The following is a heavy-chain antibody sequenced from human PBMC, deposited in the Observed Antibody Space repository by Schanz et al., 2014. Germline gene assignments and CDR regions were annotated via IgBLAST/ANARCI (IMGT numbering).Heavy chain of an antibody. CDR2: IKISGDV. Sequence: LLVESGGGLVQSGGSLRLSCAASGFSFSDYSMNWVRQAPGKGLEWISYIKISGDVFYTDSVKGRFTISRDNAKSSLYLQMSSLRDEDTAIYYCVRDYNWGFDNWGQGTLVTVSS. D-gene: IGHD7-27*01. V-gene: IGHV3-48*02. CDR3: VRDYNWGFDN. J-gene: IGHJ4*02. CDR1: GFSFSDYS.